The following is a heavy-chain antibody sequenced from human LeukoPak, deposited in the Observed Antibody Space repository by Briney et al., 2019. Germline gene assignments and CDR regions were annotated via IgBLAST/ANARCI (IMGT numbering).Heavy chain of an antibody. J-gene: IGHJ4*02. CDR2: MRQDGSDK. CDR1: GFTSSTAW. CDR3: AKRRGSSYGPFDY. Sequence: GGSLRLSCAVSGFTSSTAWLTWVRQAPGKGLEWVADMRQDGSDKYYADSVKGRFTISRDNAKNSLLLQMNSLRVEDTAVYHCAKRRGSSYGPFDYWGPGTLVTVSS. V-gene: IGHV3-7*03. D-gene: IGHD5-18*01.